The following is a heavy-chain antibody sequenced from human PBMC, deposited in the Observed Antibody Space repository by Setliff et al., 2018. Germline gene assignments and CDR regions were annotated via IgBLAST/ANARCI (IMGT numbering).Heavy chain of an antibody. CDR1: GFTFRNAW. Sequence: GESLKISCAVSGFTFRNAWMSWVRQAPGKGLEWVGRVKSIDEGGTTDYPAPVKDRFTISRDDSKNTVYLQMNSLKADDTAVYYCALAYCRSTTCHPLYYWGQGTQVTVSS. D-gene: IGHD2-2*01. J-gene: IGHJ4*02. V-gene: IGHV3-15*01. CDR2: VKSIDEGGTT. CDR3: ALAYCRSTTCHPLYY.